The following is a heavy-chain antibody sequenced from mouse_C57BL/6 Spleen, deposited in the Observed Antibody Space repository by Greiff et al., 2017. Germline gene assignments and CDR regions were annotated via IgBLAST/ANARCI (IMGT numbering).Heavy chain of an antibody. CDR1: GFSFNTYA. CDR3: VRLLRDYYAMDY. CDR2: IRSKSNNYAT. J-gene: IGHJ4*01. Sequence: EVKLVESGGGLVQPKGSLKLSCAASGFSFNTYAMNWVRQAPGKGLEWVARIRSKSNNYATYYADSVKDRFTISRDDSESMLYLQMNNLKSEDSAMYYCVRLLRDYYAMDYWGQGTSVTVSS. D-gene: IGHD1-1*01. V-gene: IGHV10-1*01.